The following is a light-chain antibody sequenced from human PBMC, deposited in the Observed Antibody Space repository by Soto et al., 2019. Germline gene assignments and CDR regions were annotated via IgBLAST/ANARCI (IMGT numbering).Light chain of an antibody. J-gene: IGKJ4*01. CDR2: AAS. CDR1: QGISNY. Sequence: DIQMTQSPSSLSASVGDRVTITCRASQGISNYLAWYQQKPGKVPKLLIYAASTLQSGVPSRFSGSGSGTDFTIIISSMLYVDVATYYCQKYNCAPLTFGGGTKVEIK. V-gene: IGKV1-27*01. CDR3: QKYNCAPLT.